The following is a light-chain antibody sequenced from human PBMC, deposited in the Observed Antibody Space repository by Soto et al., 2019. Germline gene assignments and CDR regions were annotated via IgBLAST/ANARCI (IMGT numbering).Light chain of an antibody. CDR2: DAF. Sequence: EIVLTQSPATLSLSPGERATLSCRASQSVDSYLAWYQHKPGQAPRLLIYDAFNRATGIPARFSGSGSGTEFTLTISNLEPEDFAVYYCQQRSNWPRTFGQGTKLEIK. J-gene: IGKJ1*01. CDR3: QQRSNWPRT. CDR1: QSVDSY. V-gene: IGKV3-11*01.